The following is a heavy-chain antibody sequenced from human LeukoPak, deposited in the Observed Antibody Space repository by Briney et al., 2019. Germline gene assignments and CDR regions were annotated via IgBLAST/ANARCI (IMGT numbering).Heavy chain of an antibody. Sequence: WVRQAPGKGLEWIGVVYYSGSTYYSSSFKSRVTISVDTSKNKFSLKLSPVTAADTAIYYCARRGYYGWGSVYWGQGTLVTVSS. CDR2: VYYSGST. CDR3: ARRGYYGWGSVY. D-gene: IGHD3-10*01. V-gene: IGHV4-39*01. J-gene: IGHJ4*02.